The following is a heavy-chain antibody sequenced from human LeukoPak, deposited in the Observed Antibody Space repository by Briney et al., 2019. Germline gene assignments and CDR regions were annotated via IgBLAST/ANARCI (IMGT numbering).Heavy chain of an antibody. CDR3: AASIWFGASNNWFDP. J-gene: IGHJ5*02. CDR1: GASISSYY. D-gene: IGHD3-10*01. Sequence: SETLSLTCTVSGASISSYYWSWIRQPPRKGLEWIGYIYYSGSTNYNPSLKSRVTISVDTSKNHFSLKLSSVTAADTAMYYCAASIWFGASNNWFDPWGQGTLVTVSS. V-gene: IGHV4-59*01. CDR2: IYYSGST.